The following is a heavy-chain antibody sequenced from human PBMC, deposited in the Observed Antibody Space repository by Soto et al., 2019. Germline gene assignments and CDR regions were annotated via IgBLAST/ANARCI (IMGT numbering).Heavy chain of an antibody. J-gene: IGHJ6*02. CDR2: INHSGST. D-gene: IGHD2-15*01. CDR1: GGSFSCYC. V-gene: IGHV4-34*01. Sequence: SETLSLTCAVYGGSFSCYCLIWIRQPPGKGLEWIGEINHSGSTNYNPSLKSRVTISVDTSKNQFSLKLSSVTAADTAVYYCARGRKGGYCSGGSCHPRYGMDVWGQGTTVTVSS. CDR3: ARGRKGGYCSGGSCHPRYGMDV.